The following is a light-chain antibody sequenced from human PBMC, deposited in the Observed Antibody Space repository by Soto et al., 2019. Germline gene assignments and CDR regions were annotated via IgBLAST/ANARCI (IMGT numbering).Light chain of an antibody. CDR2: EDN. J-gene: IGLJ2*01. V-gene: IGLV6-57*04. Sequence: NFLLTQPHSVSESPGKTVTISCTRSSGSIASNYVQWYQQRPGSAPTTVIYEDNQRPSGVPDRFSGSIDSSSNSASLTISGLKTEDEADYYCQSYYSSTQRVFGGGTKLTVL. CDR1: SGSIASNY. CDR3: QSYYSSTQRV.